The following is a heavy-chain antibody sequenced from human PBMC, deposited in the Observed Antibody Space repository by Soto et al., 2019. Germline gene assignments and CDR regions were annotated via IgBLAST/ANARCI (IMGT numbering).Heavy chain of an antibody. CDR3: ARGVSAGVDY. V-gene: IGHV1-8*01. CDR1: GHTLSELS. J-gene: IGHJ4*02. Sequence: ASVKVSCKVSGHTLSELSIYWVRQTAGQGLEWMGWMEPSTGRTGYAQKFQGRVTMTRDTSINTAYMELTTLTSDDTAFYYCARGVSAGVDYWGQGTLVTVSS. CDR2: MEPSTGRT. D-gene: IGHD1-26*01.